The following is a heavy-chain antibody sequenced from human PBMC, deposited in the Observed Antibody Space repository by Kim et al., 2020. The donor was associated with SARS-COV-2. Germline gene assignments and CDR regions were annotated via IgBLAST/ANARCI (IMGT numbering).Heavy chain of an antibody. CDR1: GGSISTSSYY. D-gene: IGHD5-12*01. V-gene: IGHV4-39*01. CDR2: IYYSGTT. CDR3: ARARGYNYVFY. Sequence: SETLSLTCTVSGGSISTSSYYWGWIRQPPGKGLEWIGSIYYSGTTYYNPYLKSRVTISADTSRNQLSLKLTSVTATDTAVYYCARARGYNYVFYWGQGVLVTVSS. J-gene: IGHJ4*02.